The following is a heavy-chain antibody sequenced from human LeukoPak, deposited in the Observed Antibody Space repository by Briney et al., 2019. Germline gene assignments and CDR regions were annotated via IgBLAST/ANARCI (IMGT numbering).Heavy chain of an antibody. CDR2: IVVGSGNT. J-gene: IGHJ4*02. Sequence: ASVKVSCKASGFTFTSSAVQWGRQARGQRLEWIGWIVVGSGNTNYAQKFRERVTITRDMSTSTAYMELSSLRSEDTAVYYCAAALSPVDSSGLNGFAYWGQGTLVTVSS. V-gene: IGHV1-58*01. CDR1: GFTFTSSA. D-gene: IGHD3-22*01. CDR3: AAALSPVDSSGLNGFAY.